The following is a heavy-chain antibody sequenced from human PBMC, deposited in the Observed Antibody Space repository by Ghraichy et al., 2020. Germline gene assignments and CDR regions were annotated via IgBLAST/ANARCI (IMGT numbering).Heavy chain of an antibody. J-gene: IGHJ6*02. CDR1: DDSINSLSYY. D-gene: IGHD3-10*01. V-gene: IGHV4-39*01. CDR3: ARHLYYYGLGSRFQGSGMDA. Sequence: SQTLSLTCGVSDDSINSLSYYWGWIRQPPGKGLEWIGSISYSGATYYNLSLRSRSVISMDTSKQHFSLSLRSVTAADTAVYYCARHLYYYGLGSRFQGSGMDAWGQGPTVTVAS. CDR2: ISYSGAT.